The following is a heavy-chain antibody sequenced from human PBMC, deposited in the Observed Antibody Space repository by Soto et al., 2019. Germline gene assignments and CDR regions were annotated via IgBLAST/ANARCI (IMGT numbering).Heavy chain of an antibody. D-gene: IGHD1-26*01. V-gene: IGHV4-31*03. CDR2: IYYSGST. Sequence: SETLSLTCYVSGGSISSGGYYWTWIRQHPGKGLEWIGYIYYSGSTYYNPSLKSRVTISVDTSKNQFSLKLSSVTAADTAVYYCARGLITGSQYSGGWYYFDSWGQGTQVTVSS. J-gene: IGHJ4*02. CDR3: ARGLITGSQYSGGWYYFDS. CDR1: GGSISSGGYY.